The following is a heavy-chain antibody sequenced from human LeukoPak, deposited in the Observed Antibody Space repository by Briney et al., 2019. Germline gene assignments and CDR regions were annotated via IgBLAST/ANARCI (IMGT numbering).Heavy chain of an antibody. V-gene: IGHV4-59*01. Sequence: SETLSLTCNVSGGSISTYFWNWLRQPPGKGLEWIGCISYGGNTNYNPSLKSRVTISVDTSENQFSLRLSSVTAADTAVYYCARERKQWLEVNDAFDIWGQGTMVTVSS. D-gene: IGHD6-19*01. J-gene: IGHJ3*02. CDR3: ARERKQWLEVNDAFDI. CDR1: GGSISTYF. CDR2: ISYGGNT.